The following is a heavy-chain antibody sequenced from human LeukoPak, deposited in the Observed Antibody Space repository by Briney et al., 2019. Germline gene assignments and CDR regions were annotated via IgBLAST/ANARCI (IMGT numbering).Heavy chain of an antibody. CDR1: GYSISSGYQ. J-gene: IGHJ5*02. CDR2: IYHSGGA. V-gene: IGHV4-38-2*02. D-gene: IGHD2-2*01. Sequence: SETLSLTCGVSGYSISSGYQWAWIRQSPGKGLEWIGRIYHSGGAHYNPSLKSRVTISVETSKNQFSLNMYSVTAADTAVYYCARDPRWLTPDCTSTSCYENYFDPWGQGTLVTVSS. CDR3: ARDPRWLTPDCTSTSCYENYFDP.